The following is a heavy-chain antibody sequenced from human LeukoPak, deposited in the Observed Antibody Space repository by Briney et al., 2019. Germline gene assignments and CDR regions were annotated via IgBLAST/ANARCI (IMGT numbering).Heavy chain of an antibody. Sequence: SETLSLTCTVSGGSISSGGYYWSWIRQHPGEGLEWIGYIYYSGSTYYNPSLKSRVTISVDTSKNQFSLKLSSVTAADTAVYYCARGWGYSYGSYGYFDYWGQGTLVTVSS. J-gene: IGHJ4*02. CDR2: IYYSGST. V-gene: IGHV4-31*03. CDR1: GGSISSGGYY. D-gene: IGHD5-18*01. CDR3: ARGWGYSYGSYGYFDY.